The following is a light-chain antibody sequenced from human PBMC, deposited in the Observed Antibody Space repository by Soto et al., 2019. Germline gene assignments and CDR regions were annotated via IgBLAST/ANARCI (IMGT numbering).Light chain of an antibody. Sequence: EIVLTQSPGTLSLSPGERATLSCRASQSVNNYLAWYQQKPGQAPRLLIYDASNRATGIPARFSGSGSGTDFTLTISSREPEDAAVYYCQQRSNWITFGQGTRLEIK. V-gene: IGKV3-11*01. CDR1: QSVNNY. J-gene: IGKJ5*01. CDR2: DAS. CDR3: QQRSNWIT.